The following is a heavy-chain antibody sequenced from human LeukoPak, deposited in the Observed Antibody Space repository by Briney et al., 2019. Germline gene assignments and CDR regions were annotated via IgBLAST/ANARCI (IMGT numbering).Heavy chain of an antibody. Sequence: ASVKVSCKASGYTFTGYYMHWVRQAPGQGLEWMGWTNPNSGGTNYAQKFQGRVTMTRDTSISTAYMELSRLRSDDTAVYYCARNTYYYDSSGYEGPDYWGQGTLVTVSS. CDR1: GYTFTGYY. J-gene: IGHJ4*02. V-gene: IGHV1-2*02. CDR2: TNPNSGGT. D-gene: IGHD3-22*01. CDR3: ARNTYYYDSSGYEGPDY.